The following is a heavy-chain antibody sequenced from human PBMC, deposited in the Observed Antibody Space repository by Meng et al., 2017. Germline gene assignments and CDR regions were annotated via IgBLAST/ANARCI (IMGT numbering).Heavy chain of an antibody. CDR3: ARVERQWLANDY. Sequence: ASVKVSCKASGYTFTSYDINWVRQATGQGLEWMGWMNPNSGNTGYAQKFQGRVTITRNTSISTAYMELSSLRSEDTAVYYCARVERQWLANDYWGQGTLVAFSS. CDR1: GYTFTSYD. CDR2: MNPNSGNT. D-gene: IGHD6-19*01. V-gene: IGHV1-8*03. J-gene: IGHJ4*02.